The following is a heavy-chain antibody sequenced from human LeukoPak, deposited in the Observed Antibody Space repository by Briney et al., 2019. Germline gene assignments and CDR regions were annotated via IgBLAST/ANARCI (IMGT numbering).Heavy chain of an antibody. J-gene: IGHJ6*03. CDR3: AKDGVGMNFYYYMDV. V-gene: IGHV3-9*01. Sequence: GGSLRLSCAASGFTFTDYAMHWVRQAPGKGLEGVSGISWSSGSIGYADSVKGRFTSSRDNAKNSLYLQMDSLRAEDTALYYCAKDGVGMNFYYYMDVWGKGTTVTVSS. CDR2: ISWSSGSI. CDR1: GFTFTDYA. D-gene: IGHD3-10*01.